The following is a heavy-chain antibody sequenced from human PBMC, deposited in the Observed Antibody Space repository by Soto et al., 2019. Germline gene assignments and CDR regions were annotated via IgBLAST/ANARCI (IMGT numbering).Heavy chain of an antibody. D-gene: IGHD6-19*01. V-gene: IGHV3-23*01. CDR2: ISDSGATT. CDR3: AKEDTSSGSLDY. Sequence: GGSLRLSCAASGFPFGENAMSWVRQAPGKGLEWVSGISDSGATTYYADSVGGRFTISRDNSKNTLYLQMKSLRAEDSASYYCAKEDTSSGSLDYWGQGALVTVSS. CDR1: GFPFGENA. J-gene: IGHJ4*02.